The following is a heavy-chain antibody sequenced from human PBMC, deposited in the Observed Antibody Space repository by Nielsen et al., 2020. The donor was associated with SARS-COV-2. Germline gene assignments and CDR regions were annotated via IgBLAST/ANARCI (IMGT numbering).Heavy chain of an antibody. D-gene: IGHD2-2*01. CDR1: GYSFISYW. J-gene: IGHJ5*02. CDR3: ARLSSPSDENWFDP. Sequence: GESLKISCKGSGYSFISYWIAWVRQMPGEGLELMGIIYPGDSDTRYSPSFQGQVTISADMSVSTAYLRWRSLKASDTAMYYCARLSSPSDENWFDPWGQGTLVTVSS. V-gene: IGHV5-51*01. CDR2: IYPGDSDT.